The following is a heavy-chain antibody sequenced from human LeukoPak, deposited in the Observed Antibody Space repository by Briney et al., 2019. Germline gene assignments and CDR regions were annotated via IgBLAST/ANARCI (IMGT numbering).Heavy chain of an antibody. CDR2: IYYSGST. D-gene: IGHD3-3*01. CDR1: GGSISSGDYY. V-gene: IGHV4-30-4*08. Sequence: SQTLSLTCTVSGGSISSGDYYWSWIRQPPGKGLEWIGYIYYSGSTYYNPSLKSRVTISVDTSKNQFSLKLSSVTAADTAEYYCARAGVVSSFGKYYYYYYMDVWGKGTTVTVSS. J-gene: IGHJ6*03. CDR3: ARAGVVSSFGKYYYYYYMDV.